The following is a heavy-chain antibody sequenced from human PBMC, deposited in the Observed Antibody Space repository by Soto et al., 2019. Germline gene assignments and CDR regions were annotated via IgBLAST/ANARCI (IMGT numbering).Heavy chain of an antibody. CDR2: KNPNSGDT. CDR1: FTSFA. J-gene: IGHJ6*03. V-gene: IGHV1-8*01. Sequence: QVQLVQSGAEVKKPGASVKVSCAFTSFAINWVRQTSGQGLEWLAWKNPNSGDTRYAQTLQGRDTMTRDTSKFTANMELNNLRSEDTAVYYCARGRCSSEWQFAYYYMDVWDKGTTVTFSS. D-gene: IGHD6-13*01. CDR3: ARGRCSSEWQFAYYYMDV.